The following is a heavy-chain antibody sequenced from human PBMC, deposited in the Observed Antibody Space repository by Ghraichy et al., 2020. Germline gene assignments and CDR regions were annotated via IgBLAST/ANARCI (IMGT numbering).Heavy chain of an antibody. Sequence: GGSLRLSCAASGFTFSDYYMSWIRQAPGKGLEWVSYISSSGSTIYYADSVKGRFTISRDNAKNSLYLQMNSLRAEDTAVYYCASDLRLRFHYYYGMDVWGQGTTVTVSS. D-gene: IGHD6-25*01. V-gene: IGHV3-11*01. CDR3: ASDLRLRFHYYYGMDV. J-gene: IGHJ6*02. CDR1: GFTFSDYY. CDR2: ISSSGSTI.